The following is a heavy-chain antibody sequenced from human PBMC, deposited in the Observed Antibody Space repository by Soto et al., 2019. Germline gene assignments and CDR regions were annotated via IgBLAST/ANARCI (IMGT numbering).Heavy chain of an antibody. Sequence: PGESLKISCKGSGYNFAGYWIAWVRQMPGKGLELMGIIYPSDSDTRYRPSFQGQVTISADKSISSAYLQWSSLEASDSAVYYCARQGDMAATPADAFDIWGQGTLVTVSS. CDR1: GYNFAGYW. CDR2: IYPSDSDT. D-gene: IGHD6-19*01. CDR3: ARQGDMAATPADAFDI. J-gene: IGHJ3*02. V-gene: IGHV5-51*01.